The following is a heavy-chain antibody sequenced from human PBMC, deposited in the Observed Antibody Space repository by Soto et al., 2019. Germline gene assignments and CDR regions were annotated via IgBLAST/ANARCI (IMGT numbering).Heavy chain of an antibody. CDR3: AKDLGDMTTVTTSGDGMDV. D-gene: IGHD4-17*01. CDR2: ISYDGSNK. V-gene: IGHV3-30*18. Sequence: GGSLRLSCAASGFTFSSYDMHWVRQAPGKGLEWVAVISYDGSNKYYADSVKGRFTISRDNSKNTLYLQMNSLRAEDTAVYYCAKDLGDMTTVTTSGDGMDVWGQGTTVTVSS. CDR1: GFTFSSYD. J-gene: IGHJ6*02.